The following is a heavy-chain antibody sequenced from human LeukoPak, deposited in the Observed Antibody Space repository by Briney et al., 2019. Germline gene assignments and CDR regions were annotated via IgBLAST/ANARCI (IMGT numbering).Heavy chain of an antibody. V-gene: IGHV4-39*01. CDR3: ARHTGLLRYYYDSSGYPYYFDY. CDR2: IYYSGST. J-gene: IGHJ4*02. CDR1: GGSISSSSYY. Sequence: SETLSLTCTVSGGSISSSSYYWGWIRQPPGKGLEWIGSIYYSGSTYYNPSLKSRVTISVDTSKNQFSLKLSSVTAADTAVYYCARHTGLLRYYYDSSGYPYYFDYWGQGTLVTVSS. D-gene: IGHD3-22*01.